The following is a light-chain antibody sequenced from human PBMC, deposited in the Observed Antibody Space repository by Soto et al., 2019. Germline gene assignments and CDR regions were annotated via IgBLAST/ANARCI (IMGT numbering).Light chain of an antibody. Sequence: EIALTQSPATLSLSPGERATLSCRASQSISRYLAWYQQKPGQAPRLLIYDASNRATGIPARFSGSGSGTDFTLTINSLEPEDFAVYYCQQRGNWPSFGGGTKVEIK. V-gene: IGKV3-11*01. CDR2: DAS. CDR1: QSISRY. CDR3: QQRGNWPS. J-gene: IGKJ4*01.